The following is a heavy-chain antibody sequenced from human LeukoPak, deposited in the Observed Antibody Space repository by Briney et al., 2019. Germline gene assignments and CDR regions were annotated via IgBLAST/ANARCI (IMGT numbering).Heavy chain of an antibody. CDR3: ARSSRELGGYAPWELMPTFDY. CDR2: ITEDSSYI. V-gene: IGHV3-21*01. D-gene: IGHD1-7*01. J-gene: IGHJ4*02. CDR1: GFTLSFYT. Sequence: GGSLRLFCAASGFTLSFYTMNCARQAPGKGLEWVSSITEDSSYIYYADSVKGRFTISRDNAKNSLSLQKNSLRAEDTAVYYCARSSRELGGYAPWELMPTFDYWGQGTLVTVSS.